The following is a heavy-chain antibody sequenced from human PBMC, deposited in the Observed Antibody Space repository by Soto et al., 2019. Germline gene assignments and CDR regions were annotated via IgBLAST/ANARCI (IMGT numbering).Heavy chain of an antibody. CDR3: ARELTFGGVINTYYFDY. J-gene: IGHJ4*02. Sequence: SETLSLTCAVYGGSFSGYYWSWIRQPPGKGLEWIGEINHSGSTNYNPSLKSRVTISVDTSKNQFSLKLSSVTAADTAVYYCARELTFGGVINTYYFDYWGQGTLVTVSS. D-gene: IGHD3-16*02. V-gene: IGHV4-34*01. CDR1: GGSFSGYY. CDR2: INHSGST.